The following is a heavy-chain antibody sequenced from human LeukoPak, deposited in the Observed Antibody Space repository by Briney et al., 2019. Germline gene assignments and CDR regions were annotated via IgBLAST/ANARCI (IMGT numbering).Heavy chain of an antibody. J-gene: IGHJ5*02. V-gene: IGHV3-11*06. Sequence: PGGSLRLSCAGSGFTFSGYDMIWIRQAPGKGLEWVAQMSSSSLKYTRYAESVKGRFTISRDNAKNTVYLEMDSLTTNDTALYYCARGGRNDLRSWFDPWGQGTLVTVSS. CDR3: ARGGRNDLRSWFDP. CDR2: MSSSSLK. D-gene: IGHD1-14*01. CDR1: GFTFSGYD.